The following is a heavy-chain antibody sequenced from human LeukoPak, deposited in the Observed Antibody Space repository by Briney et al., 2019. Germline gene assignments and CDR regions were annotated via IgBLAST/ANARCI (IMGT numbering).Heavy chain of an antibody. J-gene: IGHJ6*03. Sequence: ASVKVSCKASGYTFTSYYMHWVRQAPGQGLEWMGIINPSGGSTSYAQKFQGRVTMTRDMSTSTVYMELSSLRSEDTAVYYCATLPGTSPYMDVWGKGTTVTVSS. CDR2: INPSGGST. CDR3: ATLPGTSPYMDV. V-gene: IGHV1-46*01. CDR1: GYTFTSYY. D-gene: IGHD1-1*01.